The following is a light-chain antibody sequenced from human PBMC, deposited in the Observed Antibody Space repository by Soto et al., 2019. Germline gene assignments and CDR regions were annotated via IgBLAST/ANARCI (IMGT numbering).Light chain of an antibody. V-gene: IGKV1-39*01. CDR3: QQSYLTPFT. CDR1: QSIRTY. J-gene: IGKJ3*01. CDR2: TAS. Sequence: DIQMTQSPSSLSASVGDRVTSTCRASQSIRTYLNWYQQKSGGAPNLLIYTASTLQSGVPSRFSGSGSGTDFTLTISSLRPEDFATYYCQQSYLTPFTFGPGTKVDIK.